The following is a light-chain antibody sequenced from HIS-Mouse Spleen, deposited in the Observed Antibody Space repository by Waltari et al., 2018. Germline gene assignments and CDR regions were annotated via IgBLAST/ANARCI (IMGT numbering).Light chain of an antibody. J-gene: IGLJ3*02. Sequence: SYDMTQPLSVSVTLGQTARTICGGNNIGSKHVHCYNKKPGQAPELVIYRDSYRPSGIPGRFSGSNSGNTDTLTISRAQAGDEADYYCQVWDSSTWVFGGGTKLTVL. CDR3: QVWDSSTWV. V-gene: IGLV3-9*01. CDR2: RDS. CDR1: NIGSKH.